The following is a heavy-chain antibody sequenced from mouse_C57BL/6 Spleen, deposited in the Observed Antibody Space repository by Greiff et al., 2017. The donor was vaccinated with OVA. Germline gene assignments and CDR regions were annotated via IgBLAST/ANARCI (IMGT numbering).Heavy chain of an antibody. Sequence: EVQLVESGGDLVKPGGSLKLSCAASGFTFSSYGMSWVRQTPDQRLEWVATISSGGSYTYYPDSVKGRFTISRDNAKNTLYLQMSSLKSEDTAMYYCARPITTVVAHWYFDVWGTGTTVIVSS. CDR2: ISSGGSYT. CDR3: ARPITTVVAHWYFDV. D-gene: IGHD1-1*01. V-gene: IGHV5-6*01. CDR1: GFTFSSYG. J-gene: IGHJ1*03.